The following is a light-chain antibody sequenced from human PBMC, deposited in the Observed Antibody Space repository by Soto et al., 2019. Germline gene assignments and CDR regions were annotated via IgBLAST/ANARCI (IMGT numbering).Light chain of an antibody. Sequence: DIPLTQSPSFLSASIGDRVTITCRVSQDVGHYLAWYQKKPGKAPKLLIYAASTLQSGVSSRFSGIGSGTDVTLTISSLQPEDFATYYCQQINTYPRITFGQGTRL. J-gene: IGKJ5*01. CDR2: AAS. CDR1: QDVGHY. CDR3: QQINTYPRIT. V-gene: IGKV1-9*01.